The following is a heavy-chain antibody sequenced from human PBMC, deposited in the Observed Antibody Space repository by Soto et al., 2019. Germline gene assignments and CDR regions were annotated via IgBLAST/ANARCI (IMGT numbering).Heavy chain of an antibody. J-gene: IGHJ4*02. V-gene: IGHV3-23*01. CDR2: ICGSGGCT. CDR1: GLAFRSYW. Sequence: PGGSLRLSCAASGLAFRSYWMHWVRQAPGKGLEWVSSICGSGGCTFYAGSVKGRFTISRDNSKNTLYLQMNSLRADDTAVYYCAKILDSGGCDYWGQGTLVTVSS. D-gene: IGHD3-3*01. CDR3: AKILDSGGCDY.